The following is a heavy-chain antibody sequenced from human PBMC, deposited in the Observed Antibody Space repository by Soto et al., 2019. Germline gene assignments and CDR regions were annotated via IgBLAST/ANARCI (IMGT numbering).Heavy chain of an antibody. CDR1: GASIRSYH. CDR2: IQHTGNT. Sequence: SETLSLTCAVSGASIRSYHWSFLRQPAGKGLEWIGRIQHTGNTNYNPSLKSRVTMSADTSKNQISLKMTSVTAADTAVYFCAKDVSSRRWFDPWGQGGRVTVSS. D-gene: IGHD3-16*01. J-gene: IGHJ5*02. V-gene: IGHV4-4*07. CDR3: AKDVSSRRWFDP.